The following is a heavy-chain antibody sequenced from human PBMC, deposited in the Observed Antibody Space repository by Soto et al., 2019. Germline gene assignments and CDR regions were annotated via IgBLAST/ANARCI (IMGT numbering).Heavy chain of an antibody. D-gene: IGHD2-2*01. CDR1: GFTFVTSA. V-gene: IGHV1-58*02. Sequence: GASVKVSCKASGFTFVTSAIHWLRQTRGHRLEWIGWIVVDTGNTDYAQKFQEGVTMTRNTSTSTAYMELSSLRSEDTAVYYCARAVEGSPEDYYYYGMDVWGQGTTVTVSS. J-gene: IGHJ6*02. CDR3: ARAVEGSPEDYYYYGMDV. CDR2: IVVDTGNT.